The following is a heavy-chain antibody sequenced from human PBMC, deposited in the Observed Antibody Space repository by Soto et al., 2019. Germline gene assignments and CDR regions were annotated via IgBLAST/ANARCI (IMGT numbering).Heavy chain of an antibody. CDR2: IAPHSGRT. V-gene: IGHV1-18*04. Sequence: VXSVKVSCKPSGYAFTSYGFNLVRQAPGQGLEWMGWIAPHSGRTTYLPKFQGRVTITADASTNTAYMELGSLSSDDTGIYFCARAATGSYHSAYWGQGTVVTVSS. CDR1: GYAFTSYG. J-gene: IGHJ4*02. CDR3: ARAATGSYHSAY. D-gene: IGHD3-10*01.